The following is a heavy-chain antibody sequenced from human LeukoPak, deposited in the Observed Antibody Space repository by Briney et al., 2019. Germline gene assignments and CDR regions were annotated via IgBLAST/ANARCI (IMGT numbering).Heavy chain of an antibody. CDR1: GFTFSSYG. J-gene: IGHJ4*02. V-gene: IGHV3-33*06. CDR3: AKDLGDYYGSGSSPGY. Sequence: GGSLRLSCAASGFTFSSYGMHWVRQAPGKGLEWVAVIWYDGSNKYYADSVKGRFTISRDNSKNTLYLQMNSLRAEDTAVYYCAKDLGDYYGSGSSPGYWGQGTLVTVSS. CDR2: IWYDGSNK. D-gene: IGHD3-10*01.